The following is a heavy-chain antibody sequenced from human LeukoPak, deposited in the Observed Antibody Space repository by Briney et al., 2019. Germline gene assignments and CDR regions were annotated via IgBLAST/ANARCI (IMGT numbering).Heavy chain of an antibody. CDR2: IYYSGST. V-gene: IGHV4-59*08. J-gene: IGHJ3*02. D-gene: IGHD2-21*02. Sequence: PSETLSLTCTVSGGSISSYYWSWIRQPPGKGLEWIGYIYYSGSTNYNPSLKSRVTISVDTSKNQFSLKLSSVTAADMAVYYCARHSIVVVTGNAFDIWGQGTMVTVSS. CDR1: GGSISSYY. CDR3: ARHSIVVVTGNAFDI.